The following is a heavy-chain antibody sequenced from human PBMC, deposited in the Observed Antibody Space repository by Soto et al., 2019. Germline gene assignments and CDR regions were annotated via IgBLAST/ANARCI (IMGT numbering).Heavy chain of an antibody. CDR3: ARGPIAVAGRNWFDP. CDR1: GFTFSSYA. CDR2: ISYDGSNK. Sequence: GGSLRLSCAASGFTFSSYAMHWVRQAPGKGLEWVAVISYDGSNKYYADNVKGQFTISRDNSKNTLYLQMNSLRAEDTSVYYCARGPIAVAGRNWFDPWGQGTLVTVSS. V-gene: IGHV3-30-3*01. D-gene: IGHD6-19*01. J-gene: IGHJ5*02.